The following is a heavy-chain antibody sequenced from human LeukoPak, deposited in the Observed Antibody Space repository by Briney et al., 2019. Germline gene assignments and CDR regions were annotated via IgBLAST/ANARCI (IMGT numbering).Heavy chain of an antibody. Sequence: SQTLSLTCAISGDSVSSNTAAWNWIRHSPSRGLGWLGRTYYESKWYNDYAVSVKSRITINPDTSKNQFSPQLNSVASEDTAVYFCARVKDYYDGSVYYFLDYWGQGTLVTVSS. D-gene: IGHD3-22*01. CDR2: TYYESKWYN. V-gene: IGHV6-1*01. CDR1: GDSVSSNTAA. J-gene: IGHJ4*02. CDR3: ARVKDYYDGSVYYFLDY.